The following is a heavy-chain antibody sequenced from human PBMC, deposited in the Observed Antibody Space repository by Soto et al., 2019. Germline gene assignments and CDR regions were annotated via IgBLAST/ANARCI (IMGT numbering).Heavy chain of an antibody. V-gene: IGHV3-33*01. D-gene: IGHD6-19*01. CDR1: GFTFSSYG. CDR2: IWYDGSNK. Sequence: GGSLRLSCAASGFTFSSYGMHWVRQAPGKGLEWVAVIWYDGSNKYYADSVKGRFTISRDNSKNTLYMQMNSLRAEDTAVYYCARDRHPFERPVIAVAGPGTDYWGQGTLVTVSS. CDR3: ARDRHPFERPVIAVAGPGTDY. J-gene: IGHJ4*02.